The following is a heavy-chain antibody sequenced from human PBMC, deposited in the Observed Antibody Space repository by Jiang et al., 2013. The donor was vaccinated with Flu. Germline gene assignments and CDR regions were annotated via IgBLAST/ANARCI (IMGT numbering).Heavy chain of an antibody. CDR2: IYWDDAK. CDR1: GFSLSTSGVG. V-gene: IGHV2-5*02. D-gene: IGHD1-14*01. CDR3: AHRTYHTRFDF. J-gene: IGHJ5*01. Sequence: KPTQTLTLTCTFSGFSLSTSGVGAGWIRQPPGKALEWLALIYWDDAKRYNTSLESRLTITKDISKDQVVLTMTNMYPKDTATYYCAHRTYHTRFDFWGQGILVTVSS.